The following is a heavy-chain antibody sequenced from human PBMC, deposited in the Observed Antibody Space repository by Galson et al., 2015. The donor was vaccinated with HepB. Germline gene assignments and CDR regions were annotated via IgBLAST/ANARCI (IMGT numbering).Heavy chain of an antibody. CDR2: IRQDGSEN. CDR1: GFTFSAYW. CDR3: TRETTHYDFWSGFPPYYLDY. V-gene: IGHV3-7*03. J-gene: IGHJ4*01. D-gene: IGHD3-3*01. Sequence: SLRLSCAASGFTFSAYWMSWVRQAPGKGLEWVANIRQDGSENYYVDSVRGRFTISRDNAKNSLFLQMNSLRGKDTAVYYCTRETTHYDFWSGFPPYYLDYWGQGTLVTVSS.